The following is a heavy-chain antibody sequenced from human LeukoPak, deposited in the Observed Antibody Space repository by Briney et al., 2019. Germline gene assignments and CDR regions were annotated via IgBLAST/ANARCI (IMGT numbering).Heavy chain of an antibody. D-gene: IGHD6-13*01. CDR1: GGSISSNNW. V-gene: IGHV4-4*02. CDR2: IYHSGST. Sequence: SGTLSLTCVVSGGSISSNNWWSWVRQPPGKGLEWIGEIYHSGSTNYNPSLKSRVSISVDKSKNQISLKLRSVTAADSAVYYCAKVGTQQLALGYWGQGTLVTVSS. CDR3: AKVGTQQLALGY. J-gene: IGHJ4*02.